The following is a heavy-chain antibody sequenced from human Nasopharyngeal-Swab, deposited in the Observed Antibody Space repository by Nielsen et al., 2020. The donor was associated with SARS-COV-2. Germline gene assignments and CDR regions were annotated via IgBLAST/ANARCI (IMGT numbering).Heavy chain of an antibody. Sequence: WIRQPPGKGLEWIAEINHSGSTNYNPSLKSRVTLSVDTSMNQFSLELSSVTAADTAVYYCARGLSGIVPAPILGLGPYYSYYYMDVRGKGTTVTVSS. CDR2: INHSGST. V-gene: IGHV4-34*01. J-gene: IGHJ6*03. CDR3: ARGLSGIVPAPILGLGPYYSYYYMDV. D-gene: IGHD2-2*01.